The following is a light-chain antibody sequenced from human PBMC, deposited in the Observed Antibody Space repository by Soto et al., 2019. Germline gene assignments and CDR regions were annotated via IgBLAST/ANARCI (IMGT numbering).Light chain of an antibody. CDR2: AAS. CDR1: QGISNF. J-gene: IGKJ5*01. Sequence: DIQLTTSPSSLSASVGDRVTITCRASQGISNFLAWYQQKPGKVPKLLISAASTLQSGVPSRFSGSGSGTDFTLTITSLQPEDVATYYCQKYSSVITFGQGTRLEI. CDR3: QKYSSVIT. V-gene: IGKV1-27*01.